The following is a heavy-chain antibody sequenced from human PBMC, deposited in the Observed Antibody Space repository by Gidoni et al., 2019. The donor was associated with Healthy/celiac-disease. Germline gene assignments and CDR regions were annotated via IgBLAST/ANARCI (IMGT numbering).Heavy chain of an antibody. V-gene: IGHV3-23*01. J-gene: IGHJ3*02. D-gene: IGHD6-13*01. CDR1: GFTFSSYA. Sequence: EVQLLESGGGLVQPGGSLRLSCAASGFTFSSYAMSWVRQAPGKGLEWVSAISGSGGSTYYADSVKGRFTISRDNSKNTLYLQMNSLRAEDTAVYYCAKDRATLGAAGPDDAFDIWGQGTMVTVSS. CDR2: ISGSGGST. CDR3: AKDRATLGAAGPDDAFDI.